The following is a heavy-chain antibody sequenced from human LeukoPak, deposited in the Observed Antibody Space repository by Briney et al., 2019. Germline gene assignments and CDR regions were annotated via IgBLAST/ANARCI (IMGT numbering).Heavy chain of an antibody. CDR3: GGKQLVTSFDY. D-gene: IGHD6-6*01. Sequence: GGSLRLSCAASGFTFDDYAMHWVRQAPGKGLEWVSGISWNSGSIGYADSVKGRFTISRDNAKNSLCLQMNSLRAEDTALYSKGGKQLVTSFDYWGQGTLVTVSS. CDR1: GFTFDDYA. J-gene: IGHJ4*02. CDR2: ISWNSGSI. V-gene: IGHV3-9*01.